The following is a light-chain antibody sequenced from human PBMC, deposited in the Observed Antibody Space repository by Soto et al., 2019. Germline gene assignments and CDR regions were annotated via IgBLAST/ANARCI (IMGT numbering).Light chain of an antibody. J-gene: IGLJ2*01. Sequence: QSVLTQPPSASGSPGQSVTISCTGTSNDVGGYNYVSWYQQHPGTAPKLMIYEVSKRPSGVPDRFSGSKSDNTASLTVSGLQAEDEADYYCSSYAGSNILFGGGTKVTVL. V-gene: IGLV2-8*01. CDR3: SSYAGSNIL. CDR2: EVS. CDR1: SNDVGGYNY.